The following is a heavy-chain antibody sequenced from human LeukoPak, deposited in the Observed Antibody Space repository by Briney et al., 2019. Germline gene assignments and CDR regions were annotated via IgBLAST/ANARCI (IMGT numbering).Heavy chain of an antibody. V-gene: IGHV3-48*03. CDR3: ARNGYRSANDY. J-gene: IGHJ4*02. CDR2: ITSSGSAT. CDR1: GFTFSTYE. Sequence: PGGSLRLSCAAAGFTFSTYEMNWVRQAPGRGLEWISYITSSGSATHYADSVRGRFTISRDNAKNSLYLQMNILRAEDTALYYCARNGYRSANDYWGQGTLVTVSS. D-gene: IGHD6-25*01.